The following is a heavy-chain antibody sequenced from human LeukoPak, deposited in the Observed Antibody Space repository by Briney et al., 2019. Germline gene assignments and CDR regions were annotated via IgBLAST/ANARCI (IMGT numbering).Heavy chain of an antibody. D-gene: IGHD6-19*01. CDR1: GYTFTSYY. J-gene: IGHJ4*02. Sequence: ASVKVSCKASGYTFTSYYMHWVRQAPGQGLEWMGWINPNSGGTNYAQKFQGWVTMTRDTSISTAYMELSRLRSDDTAVYYCARDHSSGWYYDYWGQGTLVTVSS. CDR3: ARDHSSGWYYDY. V-gene: IGHV1-2*04. CDR2: INPNSGGT.